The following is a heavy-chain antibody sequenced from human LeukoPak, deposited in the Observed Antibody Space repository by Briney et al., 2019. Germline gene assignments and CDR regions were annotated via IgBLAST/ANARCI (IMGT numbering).Heavy chain of an antibody. V-gene: IGHV4-39*01. Sequence: SEPLSLTCTVSGGSISSSSYYWGWIRQPLGKGLEWIGSLYYSGSTYYHPSLKSRVTISVDPSKNQFSLKLSSVTAADTAVYYCARQKQQLVPRLRWFDPWGQGTLVTVSS. CDR1: GGSISSSSYY. CDR2: LYYSGST. CDR3: ARQKQQLVPRLRWFDP. J-gene: IGHJ5*02. D-gene: IGHD6-13*01.